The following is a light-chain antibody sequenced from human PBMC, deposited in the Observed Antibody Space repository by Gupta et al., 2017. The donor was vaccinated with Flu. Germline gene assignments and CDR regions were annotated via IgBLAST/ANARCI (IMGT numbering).Light chain of an antibody. CDR1: QRLSSH. CDR3: KQTYKAPLT. Sequence: DSEMTLSPSSLSASVGDGVPITCRASQRLSSHLNWYQQKPGKAPKLLIYSASRLQSGVPSRFSGSGSGTDFTLTIRSLQPEDFATYYCKQTYKAPLTFGAGTKVDIE. CDR2: SAS. J-gene: IGKJ3*01. V-gene: IGKV1-39*01.